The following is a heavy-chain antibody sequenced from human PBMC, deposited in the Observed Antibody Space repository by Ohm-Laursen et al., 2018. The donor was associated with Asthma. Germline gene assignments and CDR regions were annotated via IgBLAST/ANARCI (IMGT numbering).Heavy chain of an antibody. Sequence: SLRLSCAASGYTFSRYSIHWVRQAPGKELEWVAVGGSYYDGGLKYYADSVNGRFTVSRDDSKNTLYLQMNSLRPDDTAVYYCARDVMEWYLPAFDFWGQGTLVTVSS. D-gene: IGHD3-3*01. J-gene: IGHJ4*02. CDR3: ARDVMEWYLPAFDF. V-gene: IGHV3-30*19. CDR2: GGSYYDGGLK. CDR1: GYTFSRYS.